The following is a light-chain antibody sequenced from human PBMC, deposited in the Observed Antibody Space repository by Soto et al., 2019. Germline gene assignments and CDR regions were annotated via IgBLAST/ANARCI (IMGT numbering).Light chain of an antibody. CDR3: QQYGRSPPYT. CDR2: GAS. Sequence: EIFLTQSPGTLSLSPGERATLSCMASQSVNSNHLAWYQQRPGQAPRLLIYGASSRATGIPDRFSGSGSGTDFTLTISRLEPEDFAVYYCQQYGRSPPYTFGPGTKVDIK. CDR1: QSVNSNH. J-gene: IGKJ3*01. V-gene: IGKV3-20*01.